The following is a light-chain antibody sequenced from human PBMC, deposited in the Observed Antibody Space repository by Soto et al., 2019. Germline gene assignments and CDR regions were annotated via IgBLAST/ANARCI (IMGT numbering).Light chain of an antibody. Sequence: QSALTQPASVSGSPGQSITISCTGTSSDVGGYNYVSWYQQHPGKAPKLMIYDVSNRPSGVSNRFSGSKSGNTASLTISGLQGEDEADYYCSSYTSSSTLLVVFGGGTKLTVL. V-gene: IGLV2-14*01. CDR3: SSYTSSSTLLVV. CDR1: SSDVGGYNY. J-gene: IGLJ2*01. CDR2: DVS.